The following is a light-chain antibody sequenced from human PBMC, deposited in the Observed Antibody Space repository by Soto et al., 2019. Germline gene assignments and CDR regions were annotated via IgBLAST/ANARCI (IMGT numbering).Light chain of an antibody. Sequence: EIGLTQSPATLSLSTGERATLSCRASQSVSSYLAWYQQKPGQAPRLLIYDASNRATGIPARFSGSGSGTDFTLTISRLEPEDFAVYYCQQSSNWPPLTFCGGTKVEIK. CDR1: QSVSSY. CDR2: DAS. CDR3: QQSSNWPPLT. J-gene: IGKJ4*01. V-gene: IGKV3-11*01.